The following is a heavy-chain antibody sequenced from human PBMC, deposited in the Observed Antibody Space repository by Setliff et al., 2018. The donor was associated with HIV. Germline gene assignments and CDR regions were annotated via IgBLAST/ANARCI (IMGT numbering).Heavy chain of an antibody. D-gene: IGHD5-18*01. Sequence: SETLSLTCAVSGYPITSDHSWGWIRQPPRKGLEWIGTIYRSGGSYYNPSLKGRLTISVDTSKNQFSLKLSAVTAADTAVYYCAMGDTSLVEFDYWGQGTLVTVSS. V-gene: IGHV4-38-2*01. J-gene: IGHJ4*02. CDR2: IYRSGGS. CDR3: AMGDTSLVEFDY. CDR1: GYPITSDHS.